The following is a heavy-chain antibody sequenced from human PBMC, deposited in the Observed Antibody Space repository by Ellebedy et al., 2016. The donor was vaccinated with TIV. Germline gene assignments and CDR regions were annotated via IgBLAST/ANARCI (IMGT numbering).Heavy chain of an antibody. J-gene: IGHJ4*02. Sequence: SETLSLTXTVSGGSISSGGYYWSWIRQHPGKGLEWIGYIYYSGSTYYNPSLKSRVTISVDTSKNQFSLKLSSVTAADTAVYYCASLGTYGDYDKFDYWGQGTLVTVSS. CDR1: GGSISSGGYY. D-gene: IGHD4-17*01. CDR3: ASLGTYGDYDKFDY. V-gene: IGHV4-31*03. CDR2: IYYSGST.